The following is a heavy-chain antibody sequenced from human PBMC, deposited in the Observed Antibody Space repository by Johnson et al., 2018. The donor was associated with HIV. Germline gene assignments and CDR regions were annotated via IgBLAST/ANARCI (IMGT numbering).Heavy chain of an antibody. V-gene: IGHV3-15*01. CDR3: TTDRDSRGYLDAFDI. J-gene: IGHJ3*02. CDR1: GFTFSNAW. Sequence: VQLVESGGGLVKPWGSLRLSCAASGFTFSNAWMTWVRQAPGKGLEWVGRIKSKTDGATTDYAAPVKGRFTISRDDSKNTLYLQMNSLKTEDTAVYYCTTDRDSRGYLDAFDIWGQGTMVTVSS. CDR2: IKSKTDGATT. D-gene: IGHD3-22*01.